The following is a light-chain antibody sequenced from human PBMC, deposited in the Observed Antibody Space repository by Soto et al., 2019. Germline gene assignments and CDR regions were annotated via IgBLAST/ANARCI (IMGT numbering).Light chain of an antibody. CDR2: GVS. J-gene: IGLJ1*01. V-gene: IGLV2-14*01. Sequence: QSALTQPASVSASPGQSITISCTETNSDIGTLNSVSWYQQFPGKAPKLMIFGVSVRPSGVSTRFSGSKFGNTAFLYISGLQAEDEADYYCSSYTSSRTYVFGSGTKPPS. CDR3: SSYTSSRTYV. CDR1: NSDIGTLNS.